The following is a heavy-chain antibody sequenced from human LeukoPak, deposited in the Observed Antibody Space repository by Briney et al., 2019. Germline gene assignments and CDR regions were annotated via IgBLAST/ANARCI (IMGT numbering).Heavy chain of an antibody. CDR1: GFTFSSYS. V-gene: IGHV3-30*18. D-gene: IGHD2-15*01. J-gene: IGHJ3*02. CDR2: ISYDGGNI. CDR3: AKRGYCRGGTCFSQDAFDI. Sequence: GVSLRLSCAASGFTFSSYSMNWVRQAPGKGLEWVAVISYDGGNISYTDSVKGRFTISRDNSKNTLYLQMNSLRAEDTAVYYCAKRGYCRGGTCFSQDAFDIWGQGTMVTVSS.